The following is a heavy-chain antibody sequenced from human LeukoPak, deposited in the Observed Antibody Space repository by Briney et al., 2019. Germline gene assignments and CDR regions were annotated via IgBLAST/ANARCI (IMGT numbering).Heavy chain of an antibody. CDR2: IKQDGSEK. Sequence: GGSLRLSCGASGFTFSSYWMSWVRQAPGKGLEWVANIKQDGSEKYSVDSVKGRFTISRDNAKNSLFLRMNSLRAEDTAVYYCARFRYSYGYFYYMDVWGKGTTVTVSS. J-gene: IGHJ6*03. CDR3: ARFRYSYGYFYYMDV. V-gene: IGHV3-7*01. D-gene: IGHD5-18*01. CDR1: GFTFSSYW.